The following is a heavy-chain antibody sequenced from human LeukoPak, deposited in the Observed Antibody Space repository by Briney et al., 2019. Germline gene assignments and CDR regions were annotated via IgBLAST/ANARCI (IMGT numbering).Heavy chain of an antibody. J-gene: IGHJ4*02. Sequence: SGGSLRLSCAASGFTFTNYAMHWVRQAPGKGLEWVAVISSDGSDKYYTDSVKGQFTISRDNSRNTLYLHMNSLRAEDTAVYYCARPTYFYHSSGYCLDYWGQGTLVTVSS. CDR3: ARPTYFYHSSGYCLDY. CDR2: ISSDGSDK. CDR1: GFTFTNYA. V-gene: IGHV3-30*04. D-gene: IGHD3-22*01.